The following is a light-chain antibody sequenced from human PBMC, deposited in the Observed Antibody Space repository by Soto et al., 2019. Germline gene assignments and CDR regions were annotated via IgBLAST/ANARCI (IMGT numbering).Light chain of an antibody. CDR2: EVS. J-gene: IGLJ2*01. CDR3: SSYAGSNNLL. CDR1: SSDVGGYNY. V-gene: IGLV2-8*01. Sequence: QSVLTQPPSASGSPGQSVTISCTGTSSDVGGYNYVSWYQQHPGKAPKLMIYEVSKRPSGVPDRFSGSKSGNTASLTVSGCQAEDGADYDCSSYAGSNNLLFGGGTKVTVL.